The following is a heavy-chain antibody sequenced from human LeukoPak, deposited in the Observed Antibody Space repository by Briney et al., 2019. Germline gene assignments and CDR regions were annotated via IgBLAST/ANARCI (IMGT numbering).Heavy chain of an antibody. J-gene: IGHJ6*03. CDR1: GYTFTSYD. D-gene: IGHD3-22*01. Sequence: GASVKVSCKASGYTFTSYDINWVRQATGQGLEWMGWMNPNSGNTGYAQKFQGRVTITRNTSISTAYMELSSLRSEDTAVYYCARASSGYYLLNYYYYMDVWGKGTTVTVSS. CDR3: ARASSGYYLLNYYYYMDV. CDR2: MNPNSGNT. V-gene: IGHV1-8*03.